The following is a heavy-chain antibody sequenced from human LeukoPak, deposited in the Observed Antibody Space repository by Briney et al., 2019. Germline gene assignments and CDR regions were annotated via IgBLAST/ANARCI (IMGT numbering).Heavy chain of an antibody. CDR1: GFTFSSYS. V-gene: IGHV3-21*01. Sequence: PGGSLRLSCAASGFTFSSYSMNWVRQAPGKGLEWVSSISSSSSYIYYADSVKGRFTISRDNAKNSLYLQMNSLRAEDTAVYYCARDLSSVTLNFGYWGQGTLVTVSS. J-gene: IGHJ4*02. CDR2: ISSSSSYI. D-gene: IGHD4-17*01. CDR3: ARDLSSVTLNFGY.